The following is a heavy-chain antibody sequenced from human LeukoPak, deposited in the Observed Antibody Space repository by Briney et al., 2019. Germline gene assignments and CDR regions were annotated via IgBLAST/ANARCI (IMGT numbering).Heavy chain of an antibody. V-gene: IGHV4-4*07. J-gene: IGHJ6*03. Sequence: SETLSLTCTVSGGSISSYYWSWIRQPAGQGLEWVGHIYTGGSTNHNPSLKSRVTMSVDTSKNQFSLKLSSVTAADTAVYYCGRLYNYYMDVWGKGTTVTVSS. CDR1: GGSISSYY. CDR2: IYTGGST. D-gene: IGHD3-10*01. CDR3: GRLYNYYMDV.